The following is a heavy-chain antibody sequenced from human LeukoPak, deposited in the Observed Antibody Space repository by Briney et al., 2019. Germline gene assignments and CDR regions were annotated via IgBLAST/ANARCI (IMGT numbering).Heavy chain of an antibody. D-gene: IGHD6-13*01. V-gene: IGHV3-23*01. CDR3: AKVPLIAAPKHFDY. CDR2: ISGSGGST. Sequence: GGSLRLSCAASGFTFSSYAMSWVRQAPGKGLDWVSTISGSGGSTYYADSVKGRFTISRDNSKNTPYLQMNSLRAEDTAVYYCAKVPLIAAPKHFDYWGQGTLVTVSS. CDR1: GFTFSSYA. J-gene: IGHJ4*02.